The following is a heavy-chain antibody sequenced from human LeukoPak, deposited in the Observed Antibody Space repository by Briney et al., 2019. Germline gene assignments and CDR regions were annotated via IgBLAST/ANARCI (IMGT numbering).Heavy chain of an antibody. CDR2: IKSDGSSP. CDR1: GFTFSSYW. D-gene: IGHD4-11*01. Sequence: GGSLRLSCAASGFTFSSYWMHWVRQAPGKGLVWVSRIKSDGSSPSYADSVKGRFTISRDNAKNTVYLQMNSLRAEDTAVYYCAKDGHYSNFYFDYWGQGTLVTVSS. CDR3: AKDGHYSNFYFDY. J-gene: IGHJ4*02. V-gene: IGHV3-74*01.